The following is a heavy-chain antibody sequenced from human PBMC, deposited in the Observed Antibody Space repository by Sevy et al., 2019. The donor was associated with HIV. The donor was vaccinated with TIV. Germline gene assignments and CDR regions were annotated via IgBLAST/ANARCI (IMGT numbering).Heavy chain of an antibody. V-gene: IGHV4-39*01. J-gene: IGHJ4*02. CDR1: GGSISSSSYY. D-gene: IGHD3-3*01. CDR2: IYYSGST. Sequence: SETLSLTCTVSGGSISSSSYYWGWIRQPPGKGLEWIGSIYYSGSTYYNPSLKSRVTISVDTSKNQFSLKLSSVTAADTAVYYCARRTSELRFLEWAFDDWGQGTLVTVSS. CDR3: ARRTSELRFLEWAFDD.